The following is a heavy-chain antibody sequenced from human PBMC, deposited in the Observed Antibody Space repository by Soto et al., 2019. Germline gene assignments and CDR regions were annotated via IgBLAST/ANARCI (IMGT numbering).Heavy chain of an antibody. CDR3: AFTVTTSAMDV. D-gene: IGHD4-17*01. CDR1: GSTFISHW. J-gene: IGHJ6*02. Sequence: GGSLTPSCVASGSTFISHWMTWVRQAPGKGLEWVANIKQEGSEKYYVDSVKGRFTISRDNAGNSLYLQMNSLRAEDTAVYYCAFTVTTSAMDVWGRGTTVTVSS. V-gene: IGHV3-7*03. CDR2: IKQEGSEK.